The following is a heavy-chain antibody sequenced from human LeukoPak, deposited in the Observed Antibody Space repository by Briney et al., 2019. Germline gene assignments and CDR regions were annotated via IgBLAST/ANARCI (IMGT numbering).Heavy chain of an antibody. Sequence: SETLSLTCTVSGGSVSSGRYYWSWIRQPPGKGLEWIGYIYHSGSTYYNPSLKSRVTISVDRSKNQFSLKLSSVTAADTAVYYCARVDTSMVAFDYWGQGTLVTVSS. D-gene: IGHD5-18*01. CDR2: IYHSGST. CDR3: ARVDTSMVAFDY. J-gene: IGHJ4*02. CDR1: GGSVSSGRYY. V-gene: IGHV4-30-2*01.